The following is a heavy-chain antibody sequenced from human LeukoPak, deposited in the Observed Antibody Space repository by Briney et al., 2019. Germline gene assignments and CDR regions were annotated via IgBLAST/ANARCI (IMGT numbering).Heavy chain of an antibody. CDR2: IFYSGST. V-gene: IGHV4-39*01. Sequence: SETLSLTCTVSSGSISTSNYYWGWVRQPPGKALEWFGNIFYSGSTYYNPSLKSRVTISVDTSKNQFSLKLNSMTAEDTAVYDCARQPLTRAAAGIIDYWGQGTLVTVSS. CDR1: SGSISTSNYY. D-gene: IGHD6-13*01. J-gene: IGHJ4*02. CDR3: ARQPLTRAAAGIIDY.